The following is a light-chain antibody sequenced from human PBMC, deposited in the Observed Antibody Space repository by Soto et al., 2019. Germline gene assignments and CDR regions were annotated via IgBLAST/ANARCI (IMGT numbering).Light chain of an antibody. J-gene: IGKJ1*01. V-gene: IGKV1-5*03. CDR2: KAS. Sequence: DIQMTQSPSTLSASVGDRVTITCRASQTIDSWLAWYQQRPGKPPNLLIYKASTLASGVPSRFSGRGSGTEFTLTINSLQPDDFATYYCQQYHIYSGTFGQGTKVDIK. CDR3: QQYHIYSGT. CDR1: QTIDSW.